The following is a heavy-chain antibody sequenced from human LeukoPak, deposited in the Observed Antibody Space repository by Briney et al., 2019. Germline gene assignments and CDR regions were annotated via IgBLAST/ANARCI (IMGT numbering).Heavy chain of an antibody. V-gene: IGHV1-69*01. D-gene: IGHD3-10*01. Sequence: ASVKVSCKASGGTFISYAISWVRQAPGQGLDWMGGIIPIFGTANYAQKFQGRVTITADESTSTAYMELSSLRSEDTAVYYCAREGGLLSQDAFDIWGQGTMVTVSS. CDR3: AREGGLLSQDAFDI. CDR2: IIPIFGTA. CDR1: GGTFISYA. J-gene: IGHJ3*02.